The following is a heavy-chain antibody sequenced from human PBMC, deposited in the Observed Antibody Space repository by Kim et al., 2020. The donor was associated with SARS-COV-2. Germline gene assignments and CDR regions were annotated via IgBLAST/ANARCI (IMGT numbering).Heavy chain of an antibody. CDR2: ITPVDGVT. CDR3: ARDGSGWWASDY. J-gene: IGHJ4*02. D-gene: IGHD6-19*01. V-gene: IGHV1-46*01. Sequence: ASVKVSCKASGYTFTSTHIYWVRQAPGQGLEWMGMITPVDGVTRYAQNFQGRVTMTRDTSTNTVYMALSSLIFEDTAVYYCARDGSGWWASDYWGQGTLVTVSS. CDR1: GYTFTSTH.